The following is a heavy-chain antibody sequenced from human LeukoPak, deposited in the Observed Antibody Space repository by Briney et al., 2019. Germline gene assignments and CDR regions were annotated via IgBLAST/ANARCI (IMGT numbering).Heavy chain of an antibody. CDR3: TTDHGCSSTSCYAWDYYYYGMDV. CDR2: IKSKTDGGTT. CDR1: GFTVSSSY. J-gene: IGHJ6*02. Sequence: GGSLRLSCAASGFTVSSSYMSWVRQAPGKGLEWVGRIKSKTDGGTTDYAAPVKGRFTISRDDSKNTLYLQMNSLKTEDTAVYYCTTDHGCSSTSCYAWDYYYYGMDVWGQGTTVTVSS. V-gene: IGHV3-15*01. D-gene: IGHD2-2*01.